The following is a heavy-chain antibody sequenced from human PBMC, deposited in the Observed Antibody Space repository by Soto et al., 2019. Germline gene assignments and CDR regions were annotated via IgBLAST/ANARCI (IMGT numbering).Heavy chain of an antibody. CDR3: ARGRDVGSPFGN. CDR2: ISSSGSTI. Sequence: EVQLVESGGGLIQPGGSLRLSCVPSGFTFSNYEMNWVRQAPGKGLEWLSYISSSGSTIYYADSVKGRFTISRDNAKNSLYLQMSSLRAEDTAVYYCARGRDVGSPFGNWGQGTLVTVSS. D-gene: IGHD3-10*01. J-gene: IGHJ4*02. V-gene: IGHV3-48*03. CDR1: GFTFSNYE.